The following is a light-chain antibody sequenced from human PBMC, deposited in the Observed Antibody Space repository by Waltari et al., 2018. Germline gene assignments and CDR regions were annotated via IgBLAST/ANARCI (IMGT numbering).Light chain of an antibody. CDR2: EGS. J-gene: IGLJ2*01. V-gene: IGLV2-23*01. CDR1: SRDVGRYNL. CDR3: CSYAGSHVV. Sequence: QSALTQPASVSGSPGQSITISCTGTSRDVGRYNLVSWYQQPPGKAPKLMIYEGSKRPSGVSNRFSGSKSGNTASLTISGLQAEDEADYYCCSYAGSHVVFGGGTKLTVL.